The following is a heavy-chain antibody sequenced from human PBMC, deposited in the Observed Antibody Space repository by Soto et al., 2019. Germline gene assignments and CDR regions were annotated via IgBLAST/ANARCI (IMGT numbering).Heavy chain of an antibody. D-gene: IGHD1-1*01. Sequence: SETLSLTCTVSGASISGFYWSWIRKSAGKGLEWIGRIHATGTTDYNPSLKSRVMMSVDTSKKQFSLKLRSVTAADTAVYYCVRDGTKTLRDWFDPWGQGISVTVSS. CDR1: GASISGFY. J-gene: IGHJ5*02. CDR2: IHATGTT. CDR3: VRDGTKTLRDWFDP. V-gene: IGHV4-4*07.